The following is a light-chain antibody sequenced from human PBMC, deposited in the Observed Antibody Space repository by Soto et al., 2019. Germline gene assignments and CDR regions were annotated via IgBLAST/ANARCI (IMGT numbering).Light chain of an antibody. V-gene: IGKV3-15*01. CDR3: QQYNNLPPWT. J-gene: IGKJ1*01. CDR1: QSVSSN. CDR2: GAS. Sequence: DIVMTQSPATLSLSPGERATLSCRASQSVSSNLAWYQQKPGQAPRLLIYGASTRATGIPARCSGSGSGTEFTLTISSLQSEDFAVYYCQQYNNLPPWTFGQGTKVEIK.